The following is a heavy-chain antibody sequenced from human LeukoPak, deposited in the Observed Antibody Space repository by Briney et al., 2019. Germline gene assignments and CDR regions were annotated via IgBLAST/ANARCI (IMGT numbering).Heavy chain of an antibody. CDR3: VRIRAAAAEGAFDI. V-gene: IGHV3-21*01. CDR2: ISSSTYYI. Sequence: KAGGSLRLSCAASGFTFRTYAMNWVRQAPGKGLEWVSSISSSTYYIYYADSVKGRFTLSRDNAKNSLYLQMNSLRADDSAVYYCVRIRAAAAEGAFDIWGQGTMVTVSS. CDR1: GFTFRTYA. D-gene: IGHD6-25*01. J-gene: IGHJ3*02.